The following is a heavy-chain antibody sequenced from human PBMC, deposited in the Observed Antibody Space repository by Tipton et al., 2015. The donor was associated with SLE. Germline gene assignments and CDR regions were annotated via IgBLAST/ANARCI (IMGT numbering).Heavy chain of an antibody. D-gene: IGHD3-16*01. CDR1: GGSISSYY. CDR3: ARHMITGGEFDY. J-gene: IGHJ4*02. V-gene: IGHV4-59*08. CDR2: IYYSGST. Sequence: TLSLTCTVSGGSISSYYWSWIRQPPGKGLEWIGYIYYSGSTNYKPSLKSRITISVDTSKNRFSLKLSSVTAAGTAVYYCARHMITGGEFDYWGQGTLVTASS.